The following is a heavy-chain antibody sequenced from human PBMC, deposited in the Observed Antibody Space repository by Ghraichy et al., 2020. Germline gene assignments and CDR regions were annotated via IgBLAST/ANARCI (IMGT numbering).Heavy chain of an antibody. CDR2: IYQSDNT. J-gene: IGHJ6*02. Sequence: SETLSLTCSVSGASISNSDYYWNWIRQPPGKGLEWVGSIYQSDNTYYNPSLKSRLTMSVDTTKNQFSLNLNSLTAADTAVYYCATLKGGSNYYYNGVDVWGQGTTVTVSS. CDR3: ATLKGGSNYYYNGVDV. D-gene: IGHD1-26*01. CDR1: GASISNSDYY. V-gene: IGHV4-39*01.